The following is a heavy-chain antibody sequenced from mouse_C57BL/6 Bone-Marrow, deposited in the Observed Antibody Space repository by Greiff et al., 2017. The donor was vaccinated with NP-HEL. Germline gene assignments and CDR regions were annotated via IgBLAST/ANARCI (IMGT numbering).Heavy chain of an antibody. CDR3: ARRGDIYGSSYDY. CDR1: GYTFTSYW. V-gene: IGHV1-55*01. D-gene: IGHD1-1*01. CDR2: IYPGSGST. J-gene: IGHJ2*01. Sequence: QVHVKQPGAELVKPGASVKMSCKASGYTFTSYWITWVKQRPGQGLEWIGDIYPGSGSTNYNEKFKSKATLTVDTSSSTAYMQLSSLTSEDSAVYYCARRGDIYGSSYDYWGQGTTLTVSS.